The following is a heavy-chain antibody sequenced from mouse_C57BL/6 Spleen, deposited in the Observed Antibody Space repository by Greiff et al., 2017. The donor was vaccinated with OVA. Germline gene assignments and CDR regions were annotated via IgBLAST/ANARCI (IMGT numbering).Heavy chain of an antibody. V-gene: IGHV1-43*01. CDR3: ARPHYGSSWFAY. J-gene: IGHJ3*01. Sequence: VQLQQSGPELVKPGASVKISCKASGYSFTGYYMHWVKQSSEKSLEWIGEINPSTGGTSYNQKFKGKATLTVDKSSSTAYMQLKSLTSEDSAVYYCARPHYGSSWFAYWGQGTLVTVSA. CDR2: INPSTGGT. CDR1: GYSFTGYY. D-gene: IGHD1-1*01.